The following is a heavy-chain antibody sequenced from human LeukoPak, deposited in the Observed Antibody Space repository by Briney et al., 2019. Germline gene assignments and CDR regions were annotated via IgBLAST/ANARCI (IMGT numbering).Heavy chain of an antibody. CDR3: ARAPLRHTWFQYFDS. J-gene: IGHJ4*02. CDR2: IWYDGTKK. D-gene: IGHD3-9*01. Sequence: PGGSLRLSCAASGFTFSNYGMHWVRQAPGKGLEWVAVIWYDGTKKYEADSVKGRFTISRDNSKNTVYLQMDSLRAEDTAVYYCARAPLRHTWFQYFDSWGQGTLVTVSS. CDR1: GFTFSNYG. V-gene: IGHV3-33*01.